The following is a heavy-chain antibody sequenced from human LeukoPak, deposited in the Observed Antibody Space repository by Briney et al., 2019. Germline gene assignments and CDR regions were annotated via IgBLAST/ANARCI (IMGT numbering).Heavy chain of an antibody. J-gene: IGHJ4*02. D-gene: IGHD3-22*01. Sequence: GGSLRLSCAASGFAFSSYAMSWVRQAPGKGLEWVSAISGSGGSTYYVDSVKGRVTISRDNSKNTLYLQMSSLRAEDTAVYYCARDREVDYYDSSGYLSPLDYWGQGTLVTVSS. CDR1: GFAFSSYA. V-gene: IGHV3-23*01. CDR2: ISGSGGST. CDR3: ARDREVDYYDSSGYLSPLDY.